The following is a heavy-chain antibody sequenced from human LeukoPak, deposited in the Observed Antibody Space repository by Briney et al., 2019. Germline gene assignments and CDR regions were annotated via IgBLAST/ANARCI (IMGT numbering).Heavy chain of an antibody. CDR2: IKQDGSEK. CDR3: ARDVYYSGWLIFDY. J-gene: IGHJ4*02. V-gene: IGHV3-7*03. Sequence: GGSLRLSCAASGFSFGSYWMTWVSQVPGNGLEWVANIKQDGSEKYYVDSVKGRFTISRDNAKNSLYLQMNSLRAEDTAVYYCARDVYYSGWLIFDYWGQGTLVTVSS. D-gene: IGHD6-19*01. CDR1: GFSFGSYW.